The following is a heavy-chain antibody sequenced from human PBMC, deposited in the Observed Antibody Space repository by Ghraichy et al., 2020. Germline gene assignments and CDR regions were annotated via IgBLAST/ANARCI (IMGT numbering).Heavy chain of an antibody. Sequence: GVLNISCVVSGFSFSDYDMHWVRQATGRGLEWVSSIGTLGDTYYPGSVEGRFTISRENATGSLYLQMNSLRAGDTAVYYCARGLQGYCNYTNCPFDQWGQGTLVTVSS. CDR2: IGTLGDT. J-gene: IGHJ4*02. CDR1: GFSFSDYD. D-gene: IGHD2-2*01. CDR3: ARGLQGYCNYTNCPFDQ. V-gene: IGHV3-13*01.